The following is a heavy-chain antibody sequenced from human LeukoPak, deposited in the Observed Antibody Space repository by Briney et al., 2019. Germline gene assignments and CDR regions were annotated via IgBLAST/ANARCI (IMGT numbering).Heavy chain of an antibody. CDR2: IYYSGST. CDR3: ATNSMYSSSYLGYYFDY. CDR1: GGSISSSSYY. V-gene: IGHV4-39*01. Sequence: SETLSLTCTVSGGSISSSSYYWGWIHQPPGKGLEWIGSIYYSGSTYYNPSLKSRVTISVDTSKNQFSLKLSSVTAADTAVYYCATNSMYSSSYLGYYFDYWGQGTLVTVSS. J-gene: IGHJ4*02. D-gene: IGHD6-13*01.